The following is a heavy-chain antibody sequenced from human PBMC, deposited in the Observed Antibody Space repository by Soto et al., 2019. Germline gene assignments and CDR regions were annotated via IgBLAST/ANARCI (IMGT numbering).Heavy chain of an antibody. Sequence: QVQLVQSGAEVKKPGASVKVSCKASGYTFTSYDITWVRQAPGQGLEWMGWISGDNGNTEYQQNLQGRVTLTTDTSTSTAYMELRSLRSDDTAVYFCARENSDCDRHYLDYWGQGTLVTVSS. CDR2: ISGDNGNT. CDR1: GYTFTSYD. V-gene: IGHV1-18*01. J-gene: IGHJ4*02. D-gene: IGHD2-21*02. CDR3: ARENSDCDRHYLDY.